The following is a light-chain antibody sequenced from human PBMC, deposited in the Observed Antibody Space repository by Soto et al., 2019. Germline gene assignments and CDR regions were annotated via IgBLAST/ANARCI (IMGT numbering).Light chain of an antibody. J-gene: IGLJ2*01. Sequence: QSALTQPPSASGSPGQSVTISCTGTSSDVGGYNYVSWYQQHPGKAPKLMIYDVSKRPSGVPDRFSGSKSGNSASLTVSGLQAEDEADYYCSSYAGSTVVFGGVSKMTVL. CDR1: SSDVGGYNY. CDR2: DVS. V-gene: IGLV2-8*01. CDR3: SSYAGSTVV.